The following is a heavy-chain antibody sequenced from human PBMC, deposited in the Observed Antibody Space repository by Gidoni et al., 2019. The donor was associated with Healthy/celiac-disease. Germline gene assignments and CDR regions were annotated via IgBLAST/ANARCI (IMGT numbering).Heavy chain of an antibody. Sequence: QVTLRESGPALVKPTQTLTLTCTFSGFSLSTSGMCVSWIRQPPGKALEWLARIDWDDDKYYSTSLKTRLTISKDTSKNQVVLTMTNMDPVDTATYYCARIENSKDYYGMDVWGQGTTVTVSS. CDR1: GFSLSTSGMC. CDR2: IDWDDDK. J-gene: IGHJ6*02. CDR3: ARIENSKDYYGMDV. V-gene: IGHV2-70*15. D-gene: IGHD6-13*01.